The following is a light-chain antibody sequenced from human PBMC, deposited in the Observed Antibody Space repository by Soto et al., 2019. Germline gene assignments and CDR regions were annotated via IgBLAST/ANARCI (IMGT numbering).Light chain of an antibody. V-gene: IGKV3-11*01. CDR2: DAS. CDR1: QSVNSY. CDR3: XXXXNWPPWT. Sequence: EIVLTQSPATLSLSPGERAALSCRASQSVNSYLAWYQQKPGQAPRLLIYDASSRATGIPARFSGSGSGTDFTLTISSLEPXXXAXYXXXXXXNWPPWTFGQGTKVEIK. J-gene: IGKJ1*01.